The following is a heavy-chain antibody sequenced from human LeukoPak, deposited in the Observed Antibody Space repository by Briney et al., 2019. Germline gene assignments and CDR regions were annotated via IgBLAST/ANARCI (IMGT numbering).Heavy chain of an antibody. J-gene: IGHJ3*02. CDR2: IGTAGDT. D-gene: IGHD3-10*01. Sequence: SGGSLRLSCAASGFTFTNYDMHWARQATGKGLEWVSSIGTAGDTYYLGSVKGRFTISRENAKNSLFLQMDSLRAGDTAVYYCARFGGTDGFFDIWGQGTMVTVSS. CDR1: GFTFTNYD. CDR3: ARFGGTDGFFDI. V-gene: IGHV3-13*04.